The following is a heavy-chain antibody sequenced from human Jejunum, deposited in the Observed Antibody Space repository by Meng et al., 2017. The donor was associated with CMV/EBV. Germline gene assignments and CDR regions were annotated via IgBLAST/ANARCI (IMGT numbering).Heavy chain of an antibody. J-gene: IGHJ2*01. CDR3: TTDSRENDFPVFDL. CDR1: GFPFGRYW. CDR2: SNSDGSIT. D-gene: IGHD1-26*01. V-gene: IGHV3-74*01. Sequence: SGFPFGRYWIHWVRQAPGKGLVWVSRSNSDGSITTYADSVKGRFTISRDNAKSTVYLQMNSLRAEDTAVYYCTTDSRENDFPVFDLWGRGTLVTVSS.